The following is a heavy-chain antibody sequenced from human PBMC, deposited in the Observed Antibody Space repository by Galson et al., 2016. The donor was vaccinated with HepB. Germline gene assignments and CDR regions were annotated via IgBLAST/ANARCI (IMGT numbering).Heavy chain of an antibody. CDR1: GFSLSTSGMC. D-gene: IGHD3-10*01. Sequence: PALVKPTQTLTLTCTFSGFSLSTSGMCVSWIRQPPGKALEWLAFIDWDDDKYYSTSLKTRLTISKDTSNNQVVLTMTNMDPADTATYYCARSSPYYYGSGSPFGPWGQGTLVTVSS. V-gene: IGHV2-70*01. J-gene: IGHJ5*02. CDR3: ARSSPYYYGSGSPFGP. CDR2: IDWDDDK.